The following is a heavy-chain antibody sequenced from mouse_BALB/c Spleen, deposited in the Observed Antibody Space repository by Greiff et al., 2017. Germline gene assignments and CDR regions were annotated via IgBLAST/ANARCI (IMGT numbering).Heavy chain of an antibody. V-gene: IGHV5-6-2*01. CDR2: INSNGGST. Sequence: EVMLVESGGGLVKLGGSLKLSCAASGFTFSSYYMSWVRQTPEKRLELVAAINSNGGSTYYPDTVKGRFTISRDNAKNTLYLQMSSLKSEDTALYYCARQGDYYRYDVGYYAMDYWGQGTSVTVSS. D-gene: IGHD2-14*01. CDR3: ARQGDYYRYDVGYYAMDY. J-gene: IGHJ4*01. CDR1: GFTFSSYY.